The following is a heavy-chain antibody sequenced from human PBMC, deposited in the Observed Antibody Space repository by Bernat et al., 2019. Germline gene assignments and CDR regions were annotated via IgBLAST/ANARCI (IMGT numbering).Heavy chain of an antibody. D-gene: IGHD3-3*01. CDR2: INPNSGGT. V-gene: IGHV1-2*04. CDR3: AREGPYYDFWSGYDSSWYGMDV. Sequence: QVQLVQSGAEVKKPGASVKVSCKASGYTFTGYYMHWVRQAPGQGLEWMGWINPNSGGTNYAQKFKGWVTTTRDTSISTAYMELSRLRSDDTAVYYCAREGPYYDFWSGYDSSWYGMDVWGQGTTVTVSS. J-gene: IGHJ6*02. CDR1: GYTFTGYY.